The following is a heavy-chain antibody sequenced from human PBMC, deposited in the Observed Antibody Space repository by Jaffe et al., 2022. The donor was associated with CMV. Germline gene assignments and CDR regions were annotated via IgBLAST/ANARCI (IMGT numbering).Heavy chain of an antibody. CDR1: GYTFTDFY. CDR3: VREASCGTSSCSLDY. Sequence: QVQLVQSGAEVKKPGASVKVSCKASGYTFTDFYIHWVRQAPGQGLQWVAWISPKSGGTNYAQNFQGRVTMTRDTSITTAYMELSGLRSDDTAIYYCVREASCGTSSCSLDYWGQGTQVSVSS. V-gene: IGHV1-2*02. D-gene: IGHD2-2*01. J-gene: IGHJ4*02. CDR2: ISPKSGGT.